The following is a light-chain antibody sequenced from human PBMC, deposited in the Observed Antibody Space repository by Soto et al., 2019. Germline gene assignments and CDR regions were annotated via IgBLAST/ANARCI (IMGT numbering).Light chain of an antibody. V-gene: IGLV2-14*01. Sequence: QSALTQPASVSRSPGQSITISCTGTSSVVGGYNYVSGYQQHPGRAPKLMIYDVSNRPSGVSNRFSGSKYGNTASLTISGLHAEDEAYYYCSSYTSSSTRVAFGGGTKLTVL. CDR2: DVS. J-gene: IGLJ2*01. CDR1: SSVVGGYNY. CDR3: SSYTSSSTRVA.